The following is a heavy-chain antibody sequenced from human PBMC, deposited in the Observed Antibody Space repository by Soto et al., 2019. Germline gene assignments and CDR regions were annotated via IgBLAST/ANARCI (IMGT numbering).Heavy chain of an antibody. CDR3: AREAGDVPATNEAFDY. D-gene: IGHD2-2*01. CDR2: INHARIT. Sequence: SETPSLSCGVRGWSVCGYYWSWIRQPPGKGLEWIGEINHARITNYNPSLKSRDTISVDTSKNQFSLKMSSVTAADTAVYYCAREAGDVPATNEAFDYWGQGALVTVSS. J-gene: IGHJ4*02. CDR1: GWSVCGYY. V-gene: IGHV4-34*01.